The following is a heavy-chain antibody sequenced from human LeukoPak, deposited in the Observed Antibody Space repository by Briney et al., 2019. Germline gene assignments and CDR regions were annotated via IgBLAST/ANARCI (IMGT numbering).Heavy chain of an antibody. V-gene: IGHV1-18*01. Sequence: ASVKVSCKASNYSFTSYGISWVRQAPGQGLEWMAWINAYNGDTNYAQKLQGRVTLTTETSTSTAYMELRSLRSDDTAVYYCARDGSGVWFDYWGQGTQVTVS. D-gene: IGHD3-10*01. CDR3: ARDGSGVWFDY. CDR2: INAYNGDT. J-gene: IGHJ4*02. CDR1: NYSFTSYG.